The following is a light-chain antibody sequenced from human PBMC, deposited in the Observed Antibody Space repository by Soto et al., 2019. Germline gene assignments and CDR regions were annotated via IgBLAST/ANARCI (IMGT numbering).Light chain of an antibody. CDR2: SND. CDR1: SSNIGNTY. CDR3: AAWDDSLRGHWA. V-gene: IGLV1-47*02. Sequence: QSVLTQPPSASGTPGQRVTISCSGSSSNIGNTYVNWYQQFPGTAPKLLIFSNDHRPSGVPDRFSGSKSGTSAYLAISGLRSEDEAYYYCAAWDDSLRGHWAFGGGTKVTVL. J-gene: IGLJ3*02.